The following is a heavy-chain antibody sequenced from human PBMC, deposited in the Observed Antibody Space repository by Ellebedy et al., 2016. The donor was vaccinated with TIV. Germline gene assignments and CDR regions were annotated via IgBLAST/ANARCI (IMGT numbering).Heavy chain of an antibody. CDR1: GFTFNTYS. CDR2: ISSTSSTK. Sequence: PGGSLRLSCAASGFTFNTYSMNWVRQAPGKGLAWVSYISSTSSTKYYADSLKGRFTISRDNAKNALALQMNSLRDEDTAVYYCTSPGGDYAFDFWGQGTMVTVSS. D-gene: IGHD3-16*01. CDR3: TSPGGDYAFDF. J-gene: IGHJ3*01. V-gene: IGHV3-48*02.